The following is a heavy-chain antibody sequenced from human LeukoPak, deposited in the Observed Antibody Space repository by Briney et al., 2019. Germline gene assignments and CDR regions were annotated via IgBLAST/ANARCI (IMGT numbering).Heavy chain of an antibody. V-gene: IGHV3-30-3*01. CDR1: GFTFSSYA. CDR2: ISYDGSNK. CDR3: ARAVTSTEGF. Sequence: PGGSLRLSCAASGFTFSSYAIHWVRQAPGKGLEWVAVISYDGSNKYYADSVQGRFTISRDNAQKSLYLEMKSLSAKDTAVYYCARAVTSTEGFWGQGTLVTVSS. J-gene: IGHJ4*02.